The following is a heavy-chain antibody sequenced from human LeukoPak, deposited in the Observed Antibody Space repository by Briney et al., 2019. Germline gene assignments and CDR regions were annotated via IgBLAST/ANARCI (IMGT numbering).Heavy chain of an antibody. CDR1: GYTFTSYD. D-gene: IGHD2-2*01. V-gene: IGHV1-8*01. Sequence: ASVKVSCKASGYTFTSYDINWVRQATGQGLEWMGWMNLNSGNTGYAQKFQGRVTMTRNTSISTAYMELSSLRSEDTAVYYCARGGLYCSSTSCYAFPFDYWGQGTLVTVSS. CDR3: ARGGLYCSSTSCYAFPFDY. CDR2: MNLNSGNT. J-gene: IGHJ4*02.